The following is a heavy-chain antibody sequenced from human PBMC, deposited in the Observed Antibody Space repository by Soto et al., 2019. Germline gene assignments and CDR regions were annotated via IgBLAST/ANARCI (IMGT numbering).Heavy chain of an antibody. J-gene: IGHJ5*02. V-gene: IGHV3-30*18. Sequence: QVQLAESGGGVVQPGRTLRLSCAASGFTFSSYGMHWVRQAPDKGLEWVAVISYHGNDKYYADSVKGRFTISRDNFKRTLYLQMSSLRAEDTAIYFCAKDLLHNTVTTCGSWGQGSLVTVSS. CDR3: AKDLLHNTVTTCGS. CDR1: GFTFSSYG. D-gene: IGHD4-17*01. CDR2: ISYHGNDK.